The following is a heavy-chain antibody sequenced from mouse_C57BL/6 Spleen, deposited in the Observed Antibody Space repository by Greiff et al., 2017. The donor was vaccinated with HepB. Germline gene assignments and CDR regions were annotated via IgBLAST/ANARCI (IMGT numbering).Heavy chain of an antibody. CDR3: AREDYGSSSFAY. V-gene: IGHV1-61*01. Sequence: QVQLQQPGAELVRPGSSVKLPCKASGYTFTSYWMDWVKQRPGQGLEWIGNIYPSDSETHYNQKFKDKATLTVDKSSSTAYMQLSSLTSEDSAVYYCAREDYGSSSFAYWGQGTLVTVSA. CDR2: IYPSDSET. J-gene: IGHJ3*01. D-gene: IGHD1-1*01. CDR1: GYTFTSYW.